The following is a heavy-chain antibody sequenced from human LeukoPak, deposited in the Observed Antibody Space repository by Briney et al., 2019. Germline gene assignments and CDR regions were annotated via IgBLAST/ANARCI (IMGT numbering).Heavy chain of an antibody. CDR1: GGSISSGGYY. J-gene: IGHJ6*02. D-gene: IGHD3-3*01. Sequence: PLQTLSLTCSVSGGSISSGGYYWSWIRQHPGKGLEWIGYIYYSGSTYYNPSLKSRVTISVDTSKNQFSLKLGSVTAADTAVYFCARASFLEWSTSRGYSYGMDVWGQGTTVTVSS. CDR3: ARASFLEWSTSRGYSYGMDV. V-gene: IGHV4-31*03. CDR2: IYYSGST.